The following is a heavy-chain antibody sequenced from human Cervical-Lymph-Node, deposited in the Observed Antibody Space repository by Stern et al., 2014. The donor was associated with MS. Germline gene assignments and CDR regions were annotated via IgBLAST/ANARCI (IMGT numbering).Heavy chain of an antibody. Sequence: VQLVQSGAEVKKPGSSVKVSCKASEDTFSNYAVSWVRQAPGQGLEWMGAIIPIFGTGNYAQKFQGRVTITADESTSTAYMELSSLRSEDTAVYYCARDLYCNNNSCSSWGQGTLVTVSS. CDR1: EDTFSNYA. CDR2: IIPIFGTG. CDR3: ARDLYCNNNSCSS. J-gene: IGHJ5*02. D-gene: IGHD2-2*01. V-gene: IGHV1-69*01.